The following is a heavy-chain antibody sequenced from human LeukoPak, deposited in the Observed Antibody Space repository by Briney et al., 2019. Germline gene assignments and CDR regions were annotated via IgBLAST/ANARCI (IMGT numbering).Heavy chain of an antibody. CDR3: ARDPRRVGMDV. Sequence: GGSLRLSCAASGFTFSSYGMHWVRQAPGKGLEWVAVIWYDGSNKYYADSVKGRFTISRDNSKNTLYLQMNSLRAEDSAVYYCARDPRRVGMDVWGQGTTVTVSS. J-gene: IGHJ6*02. CDR2: IWYDGSNK. V-gene: IGHV3-33*01. D-gene: IGHD6-6*01. CDR1: GFTFSSYG.